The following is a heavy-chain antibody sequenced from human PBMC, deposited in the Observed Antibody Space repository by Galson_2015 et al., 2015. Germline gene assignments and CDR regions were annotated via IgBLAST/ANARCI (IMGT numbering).Heavy chain of an antibody. V-gene: IGHV3-23*01. D-gene: IGHD6-19*01. CDR3: ARGYKYSSGWYYFDY. CDR2: ITGGGGSK. Sequence: SLRLSCAASGFTFSNYAMTWVRQAPGKGLEWVSDITGGGGSKYYADSVKGRFTISRDNSKNTLYLQMNSLRAEDTAVYYCARGYKYSSGWYYFDYWGQGTLVTVSS. J-gene: IGHJ4*02. CDR1: GFTFSNYA.